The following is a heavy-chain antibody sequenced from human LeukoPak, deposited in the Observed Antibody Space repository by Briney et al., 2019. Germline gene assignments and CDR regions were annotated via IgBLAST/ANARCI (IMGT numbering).Heavy chain of an antibody. Sequence: PGGSLRLSCAASGFTFSSYWMSWVRQAPGKGLEWVANIKQDGSEKYYVDSVKGRFTISRDNAKNSLYLQMNSLRAEDTAVYYCARDVSGFYRWFDPWGQGTLVTVSS. D-gene: IGHD3-16*02. CDR2: IKQDGSEK. V-gene: IGHV3-7*01. CDR1: GFTFSSYW. J-gene: IGHJ5*02. CDR3: ARDVSGFYRWFDP.